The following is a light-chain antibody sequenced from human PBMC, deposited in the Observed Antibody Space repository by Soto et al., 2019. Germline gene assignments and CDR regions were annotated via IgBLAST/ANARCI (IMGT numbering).Light chain of an antibody. CDR1: SSDVGGYKF. V-gene: IGLV2-8*01. Sequence: QSALTQPPSASGSPGQSVTISCTGTSSDVGGYKFVSWYQQHPGKAPKLLIYEVTQRPSGVPDRFSGSKSGNTASLTVSGLHAEDDADYYCSSYAGSNMGVFGTGTKLTVL. J-gene: IGLJ1*01. CDR3: SSYAGSNMGV. CDR2: EVT.